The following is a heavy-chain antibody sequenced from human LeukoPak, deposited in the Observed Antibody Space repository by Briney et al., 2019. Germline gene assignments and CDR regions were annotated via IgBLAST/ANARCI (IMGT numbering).Heavy chain of an antibody. J-gene: IGHJ5*02. D-gene: IGHD3-22*01. CDR2: IYYSGST. Sequence: PSETLSLTCTVSGGSISSYYWSWIRQPPGKGLEWIGYIYYSGSTNYNPSLKSRVTISVDTSKNQFSLKLSSVTAADTAVYYCARFRRYYDSSGYSNWFDPWGQGTLVTVSS. V-gene: IGHV4-59*12. CDR1: GGSISSYY. CDR3: ARFRRYYDSSGYSNWFDP.